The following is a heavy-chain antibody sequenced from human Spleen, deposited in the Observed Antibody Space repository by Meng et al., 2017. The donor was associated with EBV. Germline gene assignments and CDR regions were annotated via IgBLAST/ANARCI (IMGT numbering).Heavy chain of an antibody. CDR1: GYTFTSYY. V-gene: IGHV1-46*01. CDR3: CTSQFDY. CDR2: INPSDGDT. J-gene: IGHJ4*02. Sequence: VHLVKSGAEGKKHGASVKVSCKASGYTFTSYYVHWVRQAPGQGLEWVGIINPSDGDTSYAQMFQGRVTVTRDTPSSTVYMDLSSLRSEDTAIYYCCTSQFDYWGQGTLVTVSS.